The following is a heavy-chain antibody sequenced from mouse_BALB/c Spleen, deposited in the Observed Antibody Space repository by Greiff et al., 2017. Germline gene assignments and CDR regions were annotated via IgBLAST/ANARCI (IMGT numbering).Heavy chain of an antibody. CDR3: ARDYYGNSWFAY. CDR2: INSNGGST. D-gene: IGHD2-1*01. V-gene: IGHV5-6-3*01. J-gene: IGHJ3*01. CDR1: GFTFSSYG. Sequence: EVQGVESGGGLVQPGGSLKLSCAASGFTFSSYGMSWVRQTPDKRLELVATINSNGGSTYYPDSVKGRFTISRDNAKNTLYLQMSSLKSEDTAMYYCARDYYGNSWFAYWGQGTLVTVSA.